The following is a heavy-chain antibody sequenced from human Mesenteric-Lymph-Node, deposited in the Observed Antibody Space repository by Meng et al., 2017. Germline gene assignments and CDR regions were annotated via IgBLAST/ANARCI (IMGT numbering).Heavy chain of an antibody. CDR1: SGPIVSTDYS. D-gene: IGHD7-27*01. J-gene: IGHJ5*02. Sequence: QLQESGSGLVKPSQTLSLTCAVSSGPIVSTDYSCSWIRRPPGKGLEWIGYIYHNGSTYYNPYFKSRVTISLDRSKNQVSLKLNSVTAADTAVYSCARLGPRWFDPWGQGTLVTVSS. V-gene: IGHV4-30-2*01. CDR2: IYHNGST. CDR3: ARLGPRWFDP.